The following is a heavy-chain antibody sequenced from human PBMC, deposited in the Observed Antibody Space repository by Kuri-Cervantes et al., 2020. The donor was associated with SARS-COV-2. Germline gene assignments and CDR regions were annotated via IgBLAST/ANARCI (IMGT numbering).Heavy chain of an antibody. Sequence: GESLKISCAASGFTFSSYSMDWVRQAPGKGLEWVAVIWYDGSNKYYADSVKGRFTISRDDSKNTLYLQMDSLRDDDTAVYYCARDGDYWGQGTLVTVSS. J-gene: IGHJ4*02. CDR2: IWYDGSNK. V-gene: IGHV3-33*08. CDR1: GFTFSSYS. CDR3: ARDGDY.